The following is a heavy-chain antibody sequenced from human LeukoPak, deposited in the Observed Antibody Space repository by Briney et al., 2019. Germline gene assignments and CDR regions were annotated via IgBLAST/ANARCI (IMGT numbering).Heavy chain of an antibody. D-gene: IGHD1-26*01. J-gene: IGHJ3*02. Sequence: GGSLRLSCAASGFTISTYWMHWVRQAPGKGLEWVANIKQDGSEKYYVDSVKGRFTISRDNAKNSLYLQMNSLRAEDTAVYYCARDFGVVGATTYAFDIWGQGTMVTVSS. CDR1: GFTISTYW. CDR3: ARDFGVVGATTYAFDI. CDR2: IKQDGSEK. V-gene: IGHV3-7*01.